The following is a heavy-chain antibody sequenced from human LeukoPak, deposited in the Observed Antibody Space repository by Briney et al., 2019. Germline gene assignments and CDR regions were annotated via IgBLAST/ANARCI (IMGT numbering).Heavy chain of an antibody. Sequence: GASVKVSCKASGYTFTSYDINWVRQATGQGLEWMGWMNPNSGNTGYAQKFQGRVTMTRNTSISTAYMELSSLRSEDTAVYYCAIKLVVPAALDYWGPGTVVTVSS. D-gene: IGHD2-2*01. CDR3: AIKLVVPAALDY. CDR1: GYTFTSYD. V-gene: IGHV1-8*01. J-gene: IGHJ4*02. CDR2: MNPNSGNT.